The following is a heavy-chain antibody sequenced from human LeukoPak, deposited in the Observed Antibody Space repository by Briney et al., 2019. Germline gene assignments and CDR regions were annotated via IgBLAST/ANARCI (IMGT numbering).Heavy chain of an antibody. CDR3: ARDHYYDGRGRFDP. CDR2: VYFDGGT. J-gene: IGHJ5*02. V-gene: IGHV4-39*07. Sequence: SETLSLTCSVSGGSVVSGTYHWGWIRQPPGKGLEWIGSVYFDGGTHYNPSLQSRVTISVDTSKNQFSLRLSSVTAADTALYYCARDHYYDGRGRFDPWGQGTLVTVSS. CDR1: GGSVVSGTYH. D-gene: IGHD3-16*01.